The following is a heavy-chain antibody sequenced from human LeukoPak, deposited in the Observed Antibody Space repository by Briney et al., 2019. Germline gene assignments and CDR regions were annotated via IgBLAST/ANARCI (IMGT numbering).Heavy chain of an antibody. CDR3: ATDSEGYCGGDCWTY. J-gene: IGHJ4*02. Sequence: PGGSLRLSCAASGITFSSYEMNWVRQAPGKGLEWVSYISNSGSTVYYADSVKGRFTISRDNAKNSLFLQMNSLRAEDTALYYCATDSEGYCGGDCWTYWGQGTLVTVSS. D-gene: IGHD2-21*02. V-gene: IGHV3-48*03. CDR1: GITFSSYE. CDR2: ISNSGSTV.